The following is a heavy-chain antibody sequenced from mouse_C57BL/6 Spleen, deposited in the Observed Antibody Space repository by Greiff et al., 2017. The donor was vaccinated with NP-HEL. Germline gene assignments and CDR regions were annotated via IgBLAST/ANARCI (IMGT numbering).Heavy chain of an antibody. J-gene: IGHJ4*01. CDR3: TLLLSDYYAMDY. D-gene: IGHD2-1*01. CDR1: GFNIKDDY. CDR2: IDPENGDT. V-gene: IGHV14-4*01. Sequence: VQLQQSGAELVRPGASVKLSCTASGFNIKDDYMHWVKQRPEQGLEWIGWIDPENGDTEYASKFQGKATITADTSSNTAYLQLSSLTSEDTAVYYCTLLLSDYYAMDYWGQGTSVTVSS.